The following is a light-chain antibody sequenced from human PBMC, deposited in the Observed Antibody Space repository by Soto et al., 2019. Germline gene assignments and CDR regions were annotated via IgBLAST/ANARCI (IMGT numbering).Light chain of an antibody. J-gene: IGLJ3*02. CDR3: QSYDTSVTGSWV. Sequence: QSVLTQPPSASGTPGQRVTISCSGSRSNIGRNSAIWYQQLPGSAPKLLIYSNSQRPFGVPDRFSGSKSGTSASLAISGLQSEDEADYYCQSYDTSVTGSWVFGGGTKLTVL. CDR1: RSNIGRNS. CDR2: SNS. V-gene: IGLV1-44*01.